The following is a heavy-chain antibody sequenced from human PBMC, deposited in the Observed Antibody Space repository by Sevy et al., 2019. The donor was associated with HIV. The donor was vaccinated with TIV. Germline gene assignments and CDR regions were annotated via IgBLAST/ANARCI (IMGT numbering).Heavy chain of an antibody. CDR2: FSFGCGKI. Sequence: GGSLRLSCAASGFTFSSYAMSWVRQAPGKGLEWVSTFSFGCGKINYADSVKGRFTISRDKTKNTLYLQMHSLRAEDTAVYYCAREGCSKPHDYWGQGTLVTVSS. CDR3: AREGCSKPHDY. J-gene: IGHJ4*02. D-gene: IGHD3-10*02. V-gene: IGHV3-23*01. CDR1: GFTFSSYA.